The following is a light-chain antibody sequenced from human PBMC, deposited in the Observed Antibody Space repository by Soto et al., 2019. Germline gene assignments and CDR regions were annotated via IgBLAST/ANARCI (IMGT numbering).Light chain of an antibody. CDR2: ATS. CDR1: QSIKSTY. V-gene: IGKV3D-20*02. Sequence: EVVLTQSPGTLSLSPGERATLSCRTSQSIKSTYLAWYQQKPGQAPRLLMSATSSRATGIPDRFSGSGSGTDFTLTISSLEPEDFAVYYCQQRSNWLTFGGGTKVDIK. J-gene: IGKJ4*01. CDR3: QQRSNWLT.